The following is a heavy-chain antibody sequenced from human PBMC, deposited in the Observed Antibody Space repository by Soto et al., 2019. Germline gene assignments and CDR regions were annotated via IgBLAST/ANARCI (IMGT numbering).Heavy chain of an antibody. V-gene: IGHV1-8*02. CDR2: MNPKSGNT. CDR3: ARGPNMDV. CDR1: GYTFSSYD. J-gene: IGHJ6*03. Sequence: ASVKVSCKAAGYTFSSYDINWVRQATGQGLEWMGWMNPKSGNTGYAQKFQGRVTMTRDTSITTAYMELSSLRSEDTAMYYCARGPNMDVWGKGTTVTVSS.